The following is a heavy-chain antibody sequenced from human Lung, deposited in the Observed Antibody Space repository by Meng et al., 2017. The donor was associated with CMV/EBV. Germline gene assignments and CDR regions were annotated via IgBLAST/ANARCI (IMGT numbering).Heavy chain of an antibody. D-gene: IGHD3-10*01. CDR1: GYTFTNYD. J-gene: IGHJ4*02. CDR3: ARGRAGSGSPYYFDY. CDR2: INPNNYNT. Sequence: ASXXVSXKASGYTFTNYDINWVRRATGQGLEWLGWINPNNYNTGYAHQFQGRVTMTRTTSISTAYLELSGLRSEDTAVYYCARGRAGSGSPYYFDYWDQGTLVTVSS. V-gene: IGHV1-8*01.